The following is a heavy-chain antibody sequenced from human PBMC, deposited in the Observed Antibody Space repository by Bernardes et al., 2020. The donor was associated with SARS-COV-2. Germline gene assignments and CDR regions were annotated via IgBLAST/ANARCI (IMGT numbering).Heavy chain of an antibody. CDR3: AKDLDDYGDYSSYDY. V-gene: IGHV3-9*01. Sequence: GGSLRLSCSASGFPFYDYALPWVRPAPGKGLEWVSGISLNSCTIGYADSVKGRFTISRDNAKNSLYLQMNSLRAEDTALYYCAKDLDDYGDYSSYDYWGQGTLVTVSS. CDR2: ISLNSCTI. J-gene: IGHJ4*02. CDR1: GFPFYDYA. D-gene: IGHD4-17*01.